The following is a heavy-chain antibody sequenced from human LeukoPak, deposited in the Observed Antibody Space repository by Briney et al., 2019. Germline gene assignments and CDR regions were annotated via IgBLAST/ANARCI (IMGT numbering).Heavy chain of an antibody. V-gene: IGHV3-21*01. D-gene: IGHD4-23*01. Sequence: GRSLRLSCAASRFTFSTYSMNWVRQAPGKGLEWVSSISSSSSYIYYADSVKGRFTISRDNAKNSLYLQMNSLRAEDTAVYYCARDPNDYGGNYFDYWGRGTLVTVSS. J-gene: IGHJ4*02. CDR3: ARDPNDYGGNYFDY. CDR1: RFTFSTYS. CDR2: ISSSSSYI.